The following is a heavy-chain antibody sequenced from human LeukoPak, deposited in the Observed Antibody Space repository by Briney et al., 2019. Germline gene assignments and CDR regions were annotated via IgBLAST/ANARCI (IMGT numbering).Heavy chain of an antibody. CDR3: ARVGRDYSNYLDY. V-gene: IGHV4-59*01. D-gene: IGHD4-4*01. Sequence: SETLSLTCTVSGGSISSYYWSWIRQPPGKGLEWIGYIYYSGSTNYNPSLKSRVTISVDTSKNQFSPKLSSVTAADTAVYYCARVGRDYSNYLDYWGQGTLVTVSS. CDR1: GGSISSYY. CDR2: IYYSGST. J-gene: IGHJ4*02.